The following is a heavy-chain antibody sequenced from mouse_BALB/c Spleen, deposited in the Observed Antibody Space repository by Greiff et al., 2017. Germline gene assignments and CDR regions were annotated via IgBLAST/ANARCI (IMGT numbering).Heavy chain of an antibody. CDR3: ARGGWDEGAWFAY. D-gene: IGHD4-1*01. J-gene: IGHJ3*01. V-gene: IGHV1-69*01. Sequence: VQLQQPGAELVMPGASVKMSCKASGYTFTDYWMHWVKQRPGQGLEWIGAIDTSDSYTSYNQKFKGKATLTVDESSSTAYMQLSSLTSEDSAVYYCARGGWDEGAWFAYWGQGTLVTVSA. CDR2: IDTSDSYT. CDR1: GYTFTDYW.